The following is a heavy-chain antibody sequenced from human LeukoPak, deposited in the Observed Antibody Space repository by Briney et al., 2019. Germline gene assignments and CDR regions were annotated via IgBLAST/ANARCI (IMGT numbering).Heavy chain of an antibody. CDR3: ARGKNYLDY. D-gene: IGHD5-24*01. Sequence: SETLSLTCTVSGCSIGSFYWSWIPQPPGKGLEWIAPISYSGSPNQNPSLQSRVTISVDTSQNRFSLQLHSLTAPDTAVYYRARGKNYLDYWGQGTLVTVSS. CDR1: GCSIGSFY. J-gene: IGHJ4*02. V-gene: IGHV4-59*08. CDR2: ISYSGSP.